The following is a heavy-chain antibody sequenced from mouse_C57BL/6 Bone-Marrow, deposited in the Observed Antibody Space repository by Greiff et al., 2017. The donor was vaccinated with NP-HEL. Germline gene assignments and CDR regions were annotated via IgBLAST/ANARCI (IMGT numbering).Heavy chain of an antibody. D-gene: IGHD1-1*01. Sequence: EVKLVESGGGLVKPGGSLKLSCAASGFTFSSYAMSWVRQTPEKRLEWVATISDGGSYTYYPDNVKGRFTISRDNAKNNLYLQMSHLKSEDTAMYYCARDRYYYGSSVDYWGQGTTLTVSS. V-gene: IGHV5-4*01. CDR1: GFTFSSYA. CDR2: ISDGGSYT. J-gene: IGHJ2*01. CDR3: ARDRYYYGSSVDY.